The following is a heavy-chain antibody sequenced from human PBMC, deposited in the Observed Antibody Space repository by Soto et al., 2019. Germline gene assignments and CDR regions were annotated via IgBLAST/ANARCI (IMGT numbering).Heavy chain of an antibody. Sequence: GGSLRLSCAASGFTFSSYGMHWVRQAPGKGLEWVAVISYDGSNKYYADSVKGRFTISRDNSKNTLFLQMNSLGADDTAVYYCAKGHRVVALAGIQDFWGQGTLVTVSS. CDR1: GFTFSSYG. D-gene: IGHD6-19*01. CDR2: ISYDGSNK. CDR3: AKGHRVVALAGIQDF. V-gene: IGHV3-30*18. J-gene: IGHJ4*02.